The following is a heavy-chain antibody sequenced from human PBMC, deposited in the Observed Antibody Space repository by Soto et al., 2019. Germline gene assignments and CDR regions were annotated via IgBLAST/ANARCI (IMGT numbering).Heavy chain of an antibody. Sequence: PGGSLRLSCTASGFTFSTYSMNWVRQAPGKGLEWVSYISSSGNTIYYADSVKGRFTISRDNARNSLYLQMNSLRAEDTAIYYCASFEYQDLTWGQGTLVTVSS. CDR3: ASFEYQDLT. J-gene: IGHJ5*02. CDR2: ISSSGNTI. V-gene: IGHV3-48*01. CDR1: GFTFSTYS.